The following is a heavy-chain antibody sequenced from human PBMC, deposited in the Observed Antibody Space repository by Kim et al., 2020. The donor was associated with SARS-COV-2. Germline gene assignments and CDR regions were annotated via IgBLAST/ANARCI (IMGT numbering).Heavy chain of an antibody. J-gene: IGHJ4*02. CDR3: ARQVTYCTTTSCHGAWVDY. D-gene: IGHD2-2*01. CDR2: IYYTGRT. Sequence: SETLSLTCTVSGGSITSSSYYWGWIRQPPGEGLEWIGSIYYTGRTYYNVSLKGRVTISVDTSKNQFSLSLNSVTAADTAVYHCARQVTYCTTTSCHGAWVDYWGQGTLV. V-gene: IGHV4-39*01. CDR1: GGSITSSSYY.